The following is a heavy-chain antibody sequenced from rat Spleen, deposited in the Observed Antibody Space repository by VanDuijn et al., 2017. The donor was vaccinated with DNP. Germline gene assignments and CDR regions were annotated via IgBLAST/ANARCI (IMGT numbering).Heavy chain of an antibody. CDR2: FSTIGDDT. CDR3: TRINYGGYYYVMDA. CDR1: GFTFRSFP. V-gene: IGHV5-46*01. D-gene: IGHD1-11*01. J-gene: IGHJ2*01. Sequence: EVQVIESGGGFVQPGGSMKLSCEASGFTFRSFPMAWVRQAPTKGLEWVATFSTIGDDTFYRDSVKGRFTISRDNAKSTLYLQMNSLRSEDTATYYCTRINYGGYYYVMDAWGQGVMVTVSS.